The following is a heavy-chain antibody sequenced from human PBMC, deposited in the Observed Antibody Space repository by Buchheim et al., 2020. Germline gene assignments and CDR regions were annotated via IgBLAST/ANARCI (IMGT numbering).Heavy chain of an antibody. CDR2: IYHGGTT. Sequence: QVQLEESGPGLVKPSGTLSLTCAVSGADISRGNWWSWVRQPPGRGLEWIGEIYHGGTTNYNPSLQSRVTISLDQSKNQFPLNLRSVTAADTAVYFCARVTDILNGYYVDYWGQGT. V-gene: IGHV4-4*02. D-gene: IGHD3-9*01. CDR3: ARVTDILNGYYVDY. CDR1: GADISRGNW. J-gene: IGHJ4*02.